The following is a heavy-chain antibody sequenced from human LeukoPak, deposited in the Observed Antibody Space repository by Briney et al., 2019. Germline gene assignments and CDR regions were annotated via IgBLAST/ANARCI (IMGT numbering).Heavy chain of an antibody. CDR3: AKGPRSGETPRFDP. CDR1: GFTFTSYA. Sequence: GGSLRLSCAASGFTFTSYAMTWVRQAPGKGLEWVSVIGASGADTYYSDSVKGRFTVSRDNSQNTLFLHMSSLRAEDTAVYYCAKGPRSGETPRFDPWGQGTLVTVSS. V-gene: IGHV3-23*01. CDR2: IGASGADT. D-gene: IGHD2-15*01. J-gene: IGHJ5*02.